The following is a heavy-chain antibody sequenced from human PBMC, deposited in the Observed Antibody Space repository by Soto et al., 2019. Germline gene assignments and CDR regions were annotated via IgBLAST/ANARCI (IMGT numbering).Heavy chain of an antibody. Sequence: QVQLVESGGGVVQPGRSLRLSCAGSGFTFNNYAMHWVRQAPGKGLEWVALISYDGSNKYYADSVKGRFTISRDNSKNTLYLQMNSLRAEDTAVYYCARDPLWGTAMVLWYFDLWGRGTLVTVSS. J-gene: IGHJ2*01. D-gene: IGHD5-18*01. CDR2: ISYDGSNK. CDR3: ARDPLWGTAMVLWYFDL. CDR1: GFTFNNYA. V-gene: IGHV3-30-3*01.